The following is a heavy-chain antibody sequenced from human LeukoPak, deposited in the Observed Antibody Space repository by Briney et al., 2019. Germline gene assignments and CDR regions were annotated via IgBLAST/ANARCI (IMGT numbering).Heavy chain of an antibody. CDR3: TRVPRGSTWQPPGDY. Sequence: PGGSLRLSCAASGFTFSSYWMSWVRQAPGKGLEWVANTNEDGSEKYYVDSVKGRFTISRDNAKNLLYLQINSLRAEDTAVYYCTRVPRGSTWQPPGDYWGQGTLVTVSS. V-gene: IGHV3-7*01. J-gene: IGHJ4*02. D-gene: IGHD2-2*01. CDR2: TNEDGSEK. CDR1: GFTFSSYW.